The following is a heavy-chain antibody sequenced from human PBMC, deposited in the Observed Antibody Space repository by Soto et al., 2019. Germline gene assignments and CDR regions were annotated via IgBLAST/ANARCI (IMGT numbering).Heavy chain of an antibody. CDR1: GGSVNGYY. D-gene: IGHD2-15*01. CDR2: IYSSGTT. J-gene: IGHJ5*02. Sequence: PSETLSLTCTVFGGSVNGYYWTWIRQPAGKGLEWIGRIYSSGTTKYNPSLKSRVTMSLDASRNQFSLNLTSVTAADTAVYYCARDSPQYCSGGSCYRSWFDPWGQGTLVTVSS. CDR3: ARDSPQYCSGGSCYRSWFDP. V-gene: IGHV4-4*07.